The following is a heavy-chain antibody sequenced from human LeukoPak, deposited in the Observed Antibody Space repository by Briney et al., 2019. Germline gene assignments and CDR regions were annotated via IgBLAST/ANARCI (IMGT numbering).Heavy chain of an antibody. CDR1: GYSFTSYW. J-gene: IGHJ6*03. V-gene: IGHV5-51*01. D-gene: IGHD1-26*01. CDR3: ARHARSGSNYYYYYMDV. Sequence: GESLKISCKGSGYSFTSYWIGWVRQMPGKGLEWMGIIYPGDSDTRYSPSFQGQVTISADKSISTAYLQWSSLKASDTAMYYCARHARSGSNYYYYYMDVWGKGTTVTISS. CDR2: IYPGDSDT.